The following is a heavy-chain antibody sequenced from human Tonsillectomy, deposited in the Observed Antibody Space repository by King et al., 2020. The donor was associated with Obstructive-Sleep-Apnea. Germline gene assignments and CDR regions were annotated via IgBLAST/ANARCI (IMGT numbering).Heavy chain of an antibody. CDR1: GCTFSSYS. V-gene: IGHV3-21*01. D-gene: IGHD3-22*01. CDR3: ASNYYDSSGYYYGFDY. Sequence: VQSGGGLVKPGGSLRLSCAASGCTFSSYSMNWVRQAPGKGLECGSSISSSSSYIYYADSVKGRFTIPSDKAKNSLYLQMNSLRAEDTAVYYCASNYYDSSGYYYGFDYWGQGTLVTVSS. J-gene: IGHJ4*02. CDR2: ISSSSSYI.